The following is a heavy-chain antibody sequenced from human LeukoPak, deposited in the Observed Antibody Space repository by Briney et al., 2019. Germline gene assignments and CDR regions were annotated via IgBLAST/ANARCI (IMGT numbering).Heavy chain of an antibody. D-gene: IGHD6-13*01. J-gene: IGHJ4*02. Sequence: PGGSLRLSCAASGFTFSTYAMSWVRQAAGKGLEWVSLISGSGGGTYYADSVKGRLTISRDNSKNTLYLQMNSLRAEDTAVYYCAKVERAIAAAGKAFDYWGQGTLVTVSS. CDR3: AKVERAIAAAGKAFDY. CDR1: GFTFSTYA. V-gene: IGHV3-23*01. CDR2: ISGSGGGT.